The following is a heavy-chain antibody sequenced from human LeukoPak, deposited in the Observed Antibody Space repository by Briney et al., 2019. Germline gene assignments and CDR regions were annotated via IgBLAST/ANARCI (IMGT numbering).Heavy chain of an antibody. CDR2: ISAYNGNT. V-gene: IGHV1-18*01. CDR3: ARERRVVLMVYATPVDYMDV. Sequence: ASVKVSCKASGYTFTSYGISWVRQAPGQGLEWMGWISAYNGNTNYAQKLQGRVTMTTDTSPSPAYMELRSLRSDDTAVYYCARERRVVLMVYATPVDYMDVWGKGTTVTVSS. D-gene: IGHD2-8*01. J-gene: IGHJ6*03. CDR1: GYTFTSYG.